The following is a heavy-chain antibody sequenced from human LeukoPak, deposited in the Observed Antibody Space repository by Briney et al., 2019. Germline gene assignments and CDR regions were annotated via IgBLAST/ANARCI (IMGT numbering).Heavy chain of an antibody. Sequence: GSLRLSCAASGFTFSSYAMSWVRPAPGKGLEWIGSIYYSGSTYYNPSLKSRVTISVDTSKNQCSLKLSSVTAADTAVYYCATEAMVPPAFDYWGQGTLVTVSS. J-gene: IGHJ4*02. CDR1: GFTFSSYA. CDR2: IYYSGST. D-gene: IGHD4/OR15-4a*01. CDR3: ATEAMVPPAFDY. V-gene: IGHV4-59*05.